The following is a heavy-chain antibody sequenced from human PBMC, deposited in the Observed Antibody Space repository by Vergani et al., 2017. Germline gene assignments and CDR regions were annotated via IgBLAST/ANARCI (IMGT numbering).Heavy chain of an antibody. CDR2: IIPIFGTA. CDR3: ATYYYDSSGSRYDAFDI. J-gene: IGHJ3*02. D-gene: IGHD3-22*01. V-gene: IGHV1-69*06. CDR1: RGTFSSYA. Sequence: QVQLVQSGAEVKKPGSSVKVSCKASRGTFSSYAISWVRQAPGQGLEWMGGIIPIFGTANYAQKFQGRVTITADKSTSTAYMELSSLRSEDTAVYYCATYYYDSSGSRYDAFDIWGQGTMVTVSS.